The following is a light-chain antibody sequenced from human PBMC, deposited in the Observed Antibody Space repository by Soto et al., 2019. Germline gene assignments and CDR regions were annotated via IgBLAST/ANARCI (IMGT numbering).Light chain of an antibody. CDR2: GAS. V-gene: IGKV3-20*01. J-gene: IGKJ2*01. CDR1: QSVNSNY. Sequence: EIVLTQSPSTLSLSPGERAILSCRASQSVNSNYLAWYQQKPGQAPRLLIYGASSRATGVPNRFSGSGSGTDFPLTISSLEPEDFAVYYCHQYGLSPRHPFGQGTKLEIK. CDR3: HQYGLSPRHP.